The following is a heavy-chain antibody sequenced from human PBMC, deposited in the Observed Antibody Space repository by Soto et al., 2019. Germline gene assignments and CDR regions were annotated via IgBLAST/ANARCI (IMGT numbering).Heavy chain of an antibody. V-gene: IGHV3-30*03. J-gene: IGHJ6*02. CDR1: GFTFSSYG. D-gene: IGHD3-10*01. CDR3: ARPSGEDYYYGMDV. Sequence: GGSLRLSCAASGFTFSSYGMHWVRQAPGKGLEWVAVISYDGSNKYYADSVKGRFTISRDNSKNTLYLQMNSLRAEDTAVYYCARPSGEDYYYGMDVWGQGTTVTVSS. CDR2: ISYDGSNK.